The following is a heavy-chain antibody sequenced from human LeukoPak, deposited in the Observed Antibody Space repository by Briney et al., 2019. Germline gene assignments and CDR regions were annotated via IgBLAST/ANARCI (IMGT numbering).Heavy chain of an antibody. D-gene: IGHD5-18*01. J-gene: IGHJ4*02. CDR2: IGGSGAGT. CDR1: GFTFSSYA. CDR3: AKNGGDSYGTGHFDY. V-gene: IGHV3-23*01. Sequence: GGSLRLSCAASGFTFSSYAMSWVRQAPGKGMEWVSAIGGSGAGTYYADSVKGRFTISRENSKNTLYLQLNSLRVDDTAVYYCAKNGGDSYGTGHFDYWGQGTLVTVSS.